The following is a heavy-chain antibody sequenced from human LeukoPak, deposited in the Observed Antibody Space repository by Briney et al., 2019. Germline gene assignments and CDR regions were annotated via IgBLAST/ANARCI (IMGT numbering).Heavy chain of an antibody. CDR2: IKSKTDGGTT. D-gene: IGHD1-26*01. CDR1: GFTFNNAW. V-gene: IGHV3-15*01. J-gene: IGHJ4*02. CDR3: TTDTPGELPYY. Sequence: GGSLRLSCAASGFTFNNAWMSWVRQAPGKGLEWVGRIKSKTDGGTTDYAAPVKGRFTISRDDSKNTLYLQMNSLKTEDTAVYYCTTDTPGELPYYWGQGTLVTVSS.